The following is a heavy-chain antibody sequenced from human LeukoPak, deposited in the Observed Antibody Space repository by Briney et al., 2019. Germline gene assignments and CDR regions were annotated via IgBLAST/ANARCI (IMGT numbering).Heavy chain of an antibody. CDR1: GYTFTSYD. D-gene: IGHD6-13*01. Sequence: GASVKVSCKASGYTFTSYDINWVRQATGQGLEWMGWMNPNSGNTGYAQKFQGRVTMTRNTSISTAYMELSSLRSEDTAVYYCASVAAAGTSYYYYGVDVWGQGTTVTVSS. CDR3: ASVAAAGTSYYYYGVDV. CDR2: MNPNSGNT. J-gene: IGHJ6*02. V-gene: IGHV1-8*01.